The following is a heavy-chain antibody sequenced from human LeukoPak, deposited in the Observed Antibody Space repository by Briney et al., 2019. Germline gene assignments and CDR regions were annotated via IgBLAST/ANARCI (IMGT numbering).Heavy chain of an antibody. J-gene: IGHJ3*02. Sequence: SETLSLTCTVSGGSISSSSYYWGWIRQPPGKGLEWIGSIYYSGSTYYNPSLKSRVTISVDTSKNQFSLKLSSVTAADTAVYYCARAYSSSSYAFDIWGQGTMVTVSS. CDR2: IYYSGST. CDR3: ARAYSSSSYAFDI. V-gene: IGHV4-39*07. CDR1: GGSISSSSYY. D-gene: IGHD6-13*01.